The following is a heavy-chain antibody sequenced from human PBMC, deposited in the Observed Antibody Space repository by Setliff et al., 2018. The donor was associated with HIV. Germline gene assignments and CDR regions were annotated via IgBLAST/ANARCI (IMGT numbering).Heavy chain of an antibody. V-gene: IGHV4-30-4*08. D-gene: IGHD6-19*01. CDR1: GGSISSGDYF. CDR2: IYYGGSA. Sequence: SETLSLTCTVSGGSISSGDYFLSWIRQAPGKGLEWIGCIYYGGSAYYNPSLQSRVTISVDTSKNQVSLKLNSMTAADTAVYFCVRGPQWLVQKGRVSYFDYWGQGALVTVSS. CDR3: VRGPQWLVQKGRVSYFDY. J-gene: IGHJ4*02.